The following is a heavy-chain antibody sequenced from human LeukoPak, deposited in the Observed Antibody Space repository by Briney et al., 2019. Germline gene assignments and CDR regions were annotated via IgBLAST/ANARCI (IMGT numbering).Heavy chain of an antibody. CDR2: ISSSSSYI. D-gene: IGHD2-15*01. Sequence: GGSLRLSCEASGFTFSSYSMNWVRQAPGKGLEWVSSISSSSSYIYYADSVKGRFTISRDNAKNSLYLQMNSLRAEDTAVYYCARIVGVGYFDYWGQGTLVTVSS. CDR1: GFTFSSYS. CDR3: ARIVGVGYFDY. V-gene: IGHV3-21*01. J-gene: IGHJ4*02.